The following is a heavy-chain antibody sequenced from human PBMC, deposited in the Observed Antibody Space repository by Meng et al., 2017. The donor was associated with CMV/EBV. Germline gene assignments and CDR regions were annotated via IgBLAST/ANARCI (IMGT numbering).Heavy chain of an antibody. CDR2: IYYSGST. V-gene: IGHV4-31*03. CDR3: ARATALAKGNTNWFDP. Sequence: LRLSCTVSGDSISSGGFYWSWIRQHPGKGLEWIGYIYYSGSTYYNPSLKSRVTISVDTSQNLLSLNLNSVTAADTAVYYCARATALAKGNTNWFDPWGQGTLVTVSS. CDR1: GDSISSGGFY. J-gene: IGHJ5*02. D-gene: IGHD5-18*01.